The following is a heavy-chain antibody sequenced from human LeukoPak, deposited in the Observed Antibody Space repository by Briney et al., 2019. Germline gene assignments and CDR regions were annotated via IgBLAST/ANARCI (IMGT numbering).Heavy chain of an antibody. D-gene: IGHD5-12*01. CDR2: INPNSGGT. V-gene: IGHV1-2*02. Sequence: ASVKVSCKASGYTFTGYYMHWVRQAPGQGLEWMGWINPNSGGTNYAQKFQGRVTMTRDTSISTAYMELSRLRSDDTAVYYCARSPRGYSGYENTYYFDYWGQGTLVTVSS. CDR3: ARSPRGYSGYENTYYFDY. J-gene: IGHJ4*02. CDR1: GYTFTGYY.